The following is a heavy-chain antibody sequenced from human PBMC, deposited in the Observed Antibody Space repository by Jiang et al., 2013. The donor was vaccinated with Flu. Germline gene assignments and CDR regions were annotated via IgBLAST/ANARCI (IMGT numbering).Heavy chain of an antibody. J-gene: IGHJ3*02. V-gene: IGHV1-69*01. CDR3: ARSVTRADAFNI. D-gene: IGHD3-16*02. CDR2: IVPIFGTT. Sequence: EVKKPGSSVKVSRKASGSTVSSFTITWVRQAPGQGLEWVGVIVPIFGTTKYAQKFQGRVTITADESTGTAYMELSSLRPEDTAVYYCARSVTRADAFNIWGQGTMITVSS. CDR1: GSTVSSFT.